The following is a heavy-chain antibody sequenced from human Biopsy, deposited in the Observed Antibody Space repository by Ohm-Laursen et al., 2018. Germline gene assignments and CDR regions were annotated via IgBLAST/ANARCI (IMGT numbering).Heavy chain of an antibody. CDR3: AKDWTSQYYYDSMDDY. CDR1: GFTFADFA. J-gene: IGHJ4*02. Sequence: SLRLSCAASGFTFADFAMHWVRQVPGTGLEWVSGITWNSGFTGYADSVKGRFTISRDNSKNTLYLQMNSLRVEDTAVYYCAKDWTSQYYYDSMDDYWGQGTLVTVSS. CDR2: ITWNSGFT. D-gene: IGHD3-22*01. V-gene: IGHV3-9*01.